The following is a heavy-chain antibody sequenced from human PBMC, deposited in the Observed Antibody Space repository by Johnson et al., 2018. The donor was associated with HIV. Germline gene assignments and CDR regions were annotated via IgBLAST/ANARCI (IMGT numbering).Heavy chain of an antibody. D-gene: IGHD3-22*01. CDR3: ARDLPSRGPDNGDAFDI. V-gene: IGHV3-53*01. Sequence: VHLVESGGGLIQPGGSLRLSCAASGFTVSINYMSWVRQAPGKGLEWVSVIYSGGSPYYADSVKGRFTISRDNSKNTLYLQMNSLRAEDTAVYYCARDLPSRGPDNGDAFDIWGQGTMVTVSS. CDR1: GFTVSINY. J-gene: IGHJ3*02. CDR2: IYSGGSP.